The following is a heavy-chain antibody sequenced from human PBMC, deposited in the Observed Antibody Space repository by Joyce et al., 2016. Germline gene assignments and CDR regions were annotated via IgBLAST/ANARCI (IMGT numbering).Heavy chain of an antibody. J-gene: IGHJ3*02. V-gene: IGHV1-69*06. CDR3: ARGGYCSSTSCYQHAFDI. Sequence: QVQLVQSGAEVRKPGSSVKVSCKASGGTFSSYVISWVRQAPGQGLEWMGGIIPIFGTANYAQKFQGRVTITADKSTSTAYMELSSLRSEDTAVYYWARGGYCSSTSCYQHAFDIWGQGTMVTVSS. CDR1: GGTFSSYV. D-gene: IGHD2-2*01. CDR2: IIPIFGTA.